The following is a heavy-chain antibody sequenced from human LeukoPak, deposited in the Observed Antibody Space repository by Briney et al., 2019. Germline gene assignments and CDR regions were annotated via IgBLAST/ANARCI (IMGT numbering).Heavy chain of an antibody. J-gene: IGHJ5*02. Sequence: PGGSLRLSCAASGFTISSYAMSWVRQAPGKGLEWVSAISGSGGSTYYADSVKGRFTISRDNSKNKLDLQMHSLRAEDTAVYYCAKNGYPIWFGELLGPKSLGDWFDPWGQGTLVTVSS. CDR2: ISGSGGST. V-gene: IGHV3-23*01. CDR1: GFTISSYA. CDR3: AKNGYPIWFGELLGPKSLGDWFDP. D-gene: IGHD3-10*01.